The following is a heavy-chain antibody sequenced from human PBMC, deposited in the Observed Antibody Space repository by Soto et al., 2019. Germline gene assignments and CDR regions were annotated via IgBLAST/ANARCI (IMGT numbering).Heavy chain of an antibody. V-gene: IGHV1-3*01. CDR3: ARDHSSGWGDY. CDR2: INAGNGNT. Sequence: QVPLVQSGAEVKKPGASVKVSCKASGYTFTSYAMHWVRQAPGQRLEWMGWINAGNGNTKYSQKFQGRVIITRDTSASTAYMELSSLRSEDTAVYYCARDHSSGWGDYWGQGTLVTVSS. CDR1: GYTFTSYA. J-gene: IGHJ4*02. D-gene: IGHD6-19*01.